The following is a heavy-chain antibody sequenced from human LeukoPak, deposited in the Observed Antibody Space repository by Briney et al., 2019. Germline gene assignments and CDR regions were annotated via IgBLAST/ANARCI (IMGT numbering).Heavy chain of an antibody. V-gene: IGHV4-34*01. Sequence: SETLSLTCAVSGGSFSGYYWSWIRQPPGKGLEWIGEINHSGSTNYNPSLKSRVTISVDTSKNQFSLKLSSVTAADTAVYYCARGLRGIAAAGTRVNWCDPWGQGTLVTVPS. CDR1: GGSFSGYY. J-gene: IGHJ5*02. CDR2: INHSGST. CDR3: ARGLRGIAAAGTRVNWCDP. D-gene: IGHD6-13*01.